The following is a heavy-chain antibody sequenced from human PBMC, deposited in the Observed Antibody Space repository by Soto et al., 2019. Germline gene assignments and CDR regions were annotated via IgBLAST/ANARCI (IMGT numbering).Heavy chain of an antibody. CDR1: GYSFTSYW. Sequence: GASLTISCKGSGYSFTSYWISWVRQMPGKGLEWMGRIDPSDSYTNYSPSFQGHVTISADKSISTAYLQWSSLKASDTAMYYCARRVAARDYYYGMDVWGQGTTVTVSS. J-gene: IGHJ6*02. V-gene: IGHV5-10-1*01. CDR2: IDPSDSYT. D-gene: IGHD6-6*01. CDR3: ARRVAARDYYYGMDV.